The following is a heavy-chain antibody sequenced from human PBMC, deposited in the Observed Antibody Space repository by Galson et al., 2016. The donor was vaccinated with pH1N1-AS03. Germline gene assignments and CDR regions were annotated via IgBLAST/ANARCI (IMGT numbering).Heavy chain of an antibody. CDR3: ARSGSGSFYEGGF. CDR2: IGTYT. D-gene: IGHD3-10*01. J-gene: IGHJ4*02. Sequence: SVKVSCKASGYTFTNYGISWVRQAPGQGLEYMGWIGTYTIYAQKLQGRVTITTDTSTSTAYMELRSLRSDDTAVYYCARSGSGSFYEGGFWGQGTLVSVSS. V-gene: IGHV1-18*01. CDR1: GYTFTNYG.